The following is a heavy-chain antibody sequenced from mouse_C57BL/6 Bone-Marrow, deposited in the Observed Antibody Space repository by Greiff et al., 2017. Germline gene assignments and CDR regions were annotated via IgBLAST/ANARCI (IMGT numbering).Heavy chain of an antibody. Sequence: EVQLQQSGPVLVKPGASVKMSCKASGYTFTDYYMNWVKQSHGKSLEWIGVINPYNGGTSYNQKFKGKATLTVDKSSSTAYMELHSLTSDDSAVYYCARPFTTVVEWYFDVWGTGTTVTVSS. CDR2: INPYNGGT. D-gene: IGHD1-1*01. CDR3: ARPFTTVVEWYFDV. J-gene: IGHJ1*03. CDR1: GYTFTDYY. V-gene: IGHV1-19*01.